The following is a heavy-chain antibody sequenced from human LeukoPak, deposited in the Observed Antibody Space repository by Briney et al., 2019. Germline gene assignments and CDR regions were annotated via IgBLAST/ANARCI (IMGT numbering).Heavy chain of an antibody. CDR3: ATLLTSGYSSGWSAFDY. J-gene: IGHJ4*02. V-gene: IGHV1-2*02. Sequence: ASVKVSCKASGYTFTGYYMHWVRQAPGQGLEWMGWINPNSGGTNYAQKFQGRVTMTRDTSISTAYMGLSRLRSDDTAVYYCATLLTSGYSSGWSAFDYWGQGTLVTVSS. CDR1: GYTFTGYY. CDR2: INPNSGGT. D-gene: IGHD6-19*01.